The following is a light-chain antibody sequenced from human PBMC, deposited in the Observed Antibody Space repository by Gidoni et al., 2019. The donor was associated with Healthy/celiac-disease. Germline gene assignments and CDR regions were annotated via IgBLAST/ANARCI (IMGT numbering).Light chain of an antibody. Sequence: DIQLTQSPSSLSASVGDRVTITCRASQSISSYLNWYQQKPGKAPKLLIYAASSLQSGGPSRFIVSGSGTDFTLTISSLQPEDFATYYCQQSYSTLLTFGGGTKVEIK. V-gene: IGKV1-39*01. CDR1: QSISSY. CDR2: AAS. CDR3: QQSYSTLLT. J-gene: IGKJ4*01.